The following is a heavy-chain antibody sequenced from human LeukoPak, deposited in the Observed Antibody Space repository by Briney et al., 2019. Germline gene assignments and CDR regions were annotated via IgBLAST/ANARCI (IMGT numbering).Heavy chain of an antibody. Sequence: SGPTLVNPTQTLTLTCTFSGFSFDTSGMSLNWIRQTPGMALEWLARIDWDDDKYYFTSLKARLNISKVTSKRQVVLTMTNAGPVDTGTYFCARRLITMGDGFDVWGQGTRVTVSS. CDR2: IDWDDDK. CDR3: ARRLITMGDGFDV. J-gene: IGHJ3*01. D-gene: IGHD3-3*01. V-gene: IGHV2-70*11. CDR1: GFSFDTSGMS.